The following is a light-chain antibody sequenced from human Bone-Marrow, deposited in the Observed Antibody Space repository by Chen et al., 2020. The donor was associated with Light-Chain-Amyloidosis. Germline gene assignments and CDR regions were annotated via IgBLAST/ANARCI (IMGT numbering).Light chain of an antibody. V-gene: IGLV1-51*02. CDR2: ENN. CDR3: ATWDSSLTVWM. Sequence: QSVLHQPPSVSAAPGQKVTISCSGSNSNIGINYVSWYPQLPGTSPKLLIYENNQRPSEIPDRFSGSKSGTSATLGVAGLQTGDEADYYCATWDSSLTVWMFGGGTKLTVL. CDR1: NSNIGINY. J-gene: IGLJ3*02.